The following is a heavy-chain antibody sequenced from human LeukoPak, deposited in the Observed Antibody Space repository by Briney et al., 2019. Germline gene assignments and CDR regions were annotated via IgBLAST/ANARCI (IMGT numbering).Heavy chain of an antibody. D-gene: IGHD4-17*01. CDR3: AKEPNYGDLAYYFDY. V-gene: IGHV3-23*01. J-gene: IGHJ4*02. Sequence: GGSLRLSCAASGLTFSSYAMSWVRQAPGKGLEWVSAIGGTGSSTYYADSVKGRFTISRDNSKNTLYLQMNSLRAEDTAVYYCAKEPNYGDLAYYFDYWGQGTLVTVSS. CDR2: IGGTGSST. CDR1: GLTFSSYA.